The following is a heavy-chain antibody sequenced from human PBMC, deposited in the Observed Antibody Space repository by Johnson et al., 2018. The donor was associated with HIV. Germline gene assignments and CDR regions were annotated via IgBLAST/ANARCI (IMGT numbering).Heavy chain of an antibody. CDR1: GFTFDDYA. D-gene: IGHD6-13*01. J-gene: IGHJ3*02. V-gene: IGHV3-9*01. Sequence: VQLVESGGGLVQPGRSLRLSCAASGFTFDDYAMHWVRQAPGKGLEWVSGISWNSGSIGYADSVKGRFTISRDNAKNSLYLQMNSLRAEDTALYYCARAGLAVPAYSSSWGRVPFEIWGQGTMVTVSS. CDR2: ISWNSGSI. CDR3: ARAGLAVPAYSSSWGRVPFEI.